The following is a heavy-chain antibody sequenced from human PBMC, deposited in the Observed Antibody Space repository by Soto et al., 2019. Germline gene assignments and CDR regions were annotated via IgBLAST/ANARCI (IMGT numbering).Heavy chain of an antibody. CDR2: IYYSGST. Sequence: SSETLSLTCTVSGGSISSYYWSWIRQPPGKGLEWIGYIYYSGSTNYNPSLKSRVTISVDTSKNQFSLKLSSVTAADTAVYYCARGLDYYDSSGPGGNWFDPWGQGTMVTVYS. D-gene: IGHD3-22*01. J-gene: IGHJ5*02. V-gene: IGHV4-59*01. CDR3: ARGLDYYDSSGPGGNWFDP. CDR1: GGSISSYY.